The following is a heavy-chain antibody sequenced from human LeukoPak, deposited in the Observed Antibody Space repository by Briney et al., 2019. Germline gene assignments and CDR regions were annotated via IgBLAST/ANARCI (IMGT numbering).Heavy chain of an antibody. Sequence: GRSLRLSCAASGFTFSSYGMHWVRQAPGKGLEWVAVISYDGSNKYYADSVKGRFTISRDNAKNSLYLQMNSLRAEDTAVYYCARASSGSDFDYWGQGTLVTVSS. V-gene: IGHV3-30*03. CDR2: ISYDGSNK. D-gene: IGHD3-22*01. J-gene: IGHJ4*02. CDR1: GFTFSSYG. CDR3: ARASSGSDFDY.